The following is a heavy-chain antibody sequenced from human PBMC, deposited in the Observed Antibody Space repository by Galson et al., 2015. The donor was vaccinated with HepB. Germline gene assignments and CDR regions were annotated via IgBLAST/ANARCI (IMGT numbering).Heavy chain of an antibody. Sequence: SLRLSCAASGFTVSTNFMSWVRQAPGKGLEWVSVIYSDGATYYADSVRGRFTISRDKSKNTLFLQMDSLRAEDTAVYYCARVLNAYGDFWGQGTLVTVSS. J-gene: IGHJ4*02. CDR3: ARVLNAYGDF. D-gene: IGHD4-17*01. V-gene: IGHV3-66*01. CDR1: GFTVSTNF. CDR2: IYSDGAT.